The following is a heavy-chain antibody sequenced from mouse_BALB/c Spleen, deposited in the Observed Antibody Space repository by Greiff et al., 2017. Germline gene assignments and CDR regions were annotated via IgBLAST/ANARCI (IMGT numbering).Heavy chain of an antibody. CDR3: ARGLTGTAWFAY. J-gene: IGHJ3*01. D-gene: IGHD4-1*01. Sequence: QVQLQQSGAELAKPGASVKMSCKASGYTFTSYWMHWVKQRPGQGLEWIGYINPSTGYTEYNQKFKDKATLTADKSSSTAYMQLSSLTSEDSAVYYCARGLTGTAWFAYWGQGTLVTVSA. V-gene: IGHV1-7*01. CDR1: GYTFTSYW. CDR2: INPSTGYT.